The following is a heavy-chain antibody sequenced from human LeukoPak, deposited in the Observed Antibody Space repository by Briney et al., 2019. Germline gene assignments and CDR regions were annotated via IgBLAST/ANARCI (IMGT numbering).Heavy chain of an antibody. CDR2: ISGSGVGT. D-gene: IGHD5-24*01. CDR3: ARARFGYNRGPLDY. V-gene: IGHV3-23*01. J-gene: IGHJ4*02. CDR1: GFTFSSYA. Sequence: GGSLRLSCAASGFTFSSYAMSWVRQGPGKGLEWVSAISGSGVGTDYADSVKGRFTISRDNSKNTLYLQMNSLRPEDTAVYYCARARFGYNRGPLDYWGQGILVTVSS.